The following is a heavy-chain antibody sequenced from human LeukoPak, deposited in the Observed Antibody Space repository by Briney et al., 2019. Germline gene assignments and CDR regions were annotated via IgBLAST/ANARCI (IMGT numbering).Heavy chain of an antibody. J-gene: IGHJ4*02. CDR2: VSTSSSYI. Sequence: GGSLRLSCAASGFTFSSYSMNWVRQAPGKGLEWVSCVSTSSSYIYYADSVKGRFTIPRDNAKNSLYLQINSLRAEDTAVYYCARDLIQLWLRGFIGYWGQGTLVTVSS. V-gene: IGHV3-21*01. CDR1: GFTFSSYS. D-gene: IGHD5-18*01. CDR3: ARDLIQLWLRGFIGY.